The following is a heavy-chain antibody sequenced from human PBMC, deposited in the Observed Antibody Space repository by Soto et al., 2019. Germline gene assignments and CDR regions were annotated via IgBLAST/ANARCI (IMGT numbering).Heavy chain of an antibody. J-gene: IGHJ6*02. CDR3: ARGSPQLIYGMDV. D-gene: IGHD3-10*01. V-gene: IGHV4-31*03. CDR1: GGSISSGGYY. CDR2: IYYSGST. Sequence: SETLSLTCTVSGGSISSGGYYWSWIRQHPGKGLEWIGYIYYSGSTYCNPSLKSRVTISVDTSKNQFSLKLSSVTAADTAVYYCARGSPQLIYGMDVWGQGTTVTVSS.